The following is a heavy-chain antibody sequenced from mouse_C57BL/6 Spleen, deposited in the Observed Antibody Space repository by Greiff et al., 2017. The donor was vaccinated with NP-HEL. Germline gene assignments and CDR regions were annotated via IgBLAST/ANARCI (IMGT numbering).Heavy chain of an antibody. CDR3: TREGGDSYWYFDV. CDR2: ISSGGDYI. V-gene: IGHV5-9-1*02. Sequence: EVMLVESGEGLVKPGGSLKLSCAASGFTFSSYAMSWVRQTPEKRLEWVAYISSGGDYIYYADTVKGRFTISRDNARNTLYLQMSSLKSEDTAMYYCTREGGDSYWYFDVWGTGTTVTVSS. CDR1: GFTFSSYA. J-gene: IGHJ1*03.